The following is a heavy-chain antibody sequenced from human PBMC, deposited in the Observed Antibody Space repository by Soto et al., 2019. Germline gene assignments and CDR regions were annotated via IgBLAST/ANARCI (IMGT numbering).Heavy chain of an antibody. J-gene: IGHJ4*02. Sequence: SVKVSCKASGGTFSSYAISWVRQAPGQGLEWMGGIIPIFGTANYAQKFQGRVTITADESTSTAYMELSSLRSEDTAVYYCARDRYYYDSSGYRPVYYFDYWGQGALVTVSS. CDR3: ARDRYYYDSSGYRPVYYFDY. V-gene: IGHV1-69*13. CDR2: IIPIFGTA. CDR1: GGTFSSYA. D-gene: IGHD3-22*01.